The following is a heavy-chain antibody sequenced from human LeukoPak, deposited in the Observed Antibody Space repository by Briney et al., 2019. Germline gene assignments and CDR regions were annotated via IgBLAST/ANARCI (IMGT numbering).Heavy chain of an antibody. CDR3: ARDNSVGDYAWWFDP. CDR1: GFIFSSYW. V-gene: IGHV3-7*03. J-gene: IGHJ5*02. CDR2: IKEDGSDK. Sequence: GGSLRRSCAASGFIFSSYWMAWVRQAPGKGLEWVANIKEDGSDKNYVDSVKGRFTISRDNAKKSLYLQMNSLGADDTAVYYCARDNSVGDYAWWFDPWGQGTLVTVSS. D-gene: IGHD1-26*01.